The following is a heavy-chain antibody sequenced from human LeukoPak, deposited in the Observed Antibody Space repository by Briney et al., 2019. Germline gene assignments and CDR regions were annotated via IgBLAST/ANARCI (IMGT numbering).Heavy chain of an antibody. V-gene: IGHV3-9*01. D-gene: IGHD2-15*01. CDR3: ARGIDSSGTYSGWGFHLRY. J-gene: IGHJ4*02. Sequence: GGSLRLSCAVSGFNVDDYAIHWVRQPPGKGLEWVPGIRWDRGTVGYAGSVKGRFTMSRDSAKNSVYLQMNSLRPEDTALYYCARGIDSSGTYSGWGFHLRYWGQGTQVTVSS. CDR2: IRWDRGTV. CDR1: GFNVDDYA.